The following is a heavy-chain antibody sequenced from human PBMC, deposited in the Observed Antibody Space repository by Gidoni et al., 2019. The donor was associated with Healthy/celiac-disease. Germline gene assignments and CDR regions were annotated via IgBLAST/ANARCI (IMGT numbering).Heavy chain of an antibody. V-gene: IGHV3-30*04. Sequence: QVQLVESGGGVVQPGRSLRLSCAASGFTFSSYAMHWVRQAPGKGLEWVAVISYEGSNKYYADSVKGRFTISRDNSKNTLYLQMNSLRAEDTAVYYCARVYYDFWSGYDYWGQGTLVTVSS. D-gene: IGHD3-3*01. CDR2: ISYEGSNK. J-gene: IGHJ4*02. CDR1: GFTFSSYA. CDR3: ARVYYDFWSGYDY.